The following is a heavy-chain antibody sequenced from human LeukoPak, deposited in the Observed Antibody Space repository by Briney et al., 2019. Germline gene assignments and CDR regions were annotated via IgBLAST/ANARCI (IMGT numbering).Heavy chain of an antibody. CDR2: ISYDGSNK. CDR3: AKSLADYFNYYYGMDV. V-gene: IGHV3-30*18. Sequence: GGSLRLSCAASGFTFSSYGMHWVRQAPGKGLEWVAVISYDGSNKYYADSVKGRFTISRDNPKNTLYLQMNSLRAEDTAVYYCAKSLADYFNYYYGMDVWGQGTTVTVSS. D-gene: IGHD2/OR15-2a*01. J-gene: IGHJ6*02. CDR1: GFTFSSYG.